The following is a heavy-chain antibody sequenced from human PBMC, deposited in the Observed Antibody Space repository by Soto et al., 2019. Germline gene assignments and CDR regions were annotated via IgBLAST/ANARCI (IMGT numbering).Heavy chain of an antibody. D-gene: IGHD6-6*01. J-gene: IGHJ6*02. CDR1: GGSISSSNW. CDR2: IYHSGST. V-gene: IGHV4-4*02. Sequence: PSETLSLTCAVSGGSISSSNWWSRVRQPPGKGLEWIGEIYHSGSTNYNPSLKSRVTISVDKSKNQFSLKLSSVTAADTAVYYCASRYSSSSERDYYYYYGMDVWGQGTTVTSP. CDR3: ASRYSSSSERDYYYYYGMDV.